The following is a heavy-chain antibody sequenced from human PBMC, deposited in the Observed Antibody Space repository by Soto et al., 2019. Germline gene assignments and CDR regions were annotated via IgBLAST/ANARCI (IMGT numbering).Heavy chain of an antibody. V-gene: IGHV4-34*01. J-gene: IGHJ6*02. CDR3: ARDRQYYQFGSGYQNERPYGMDV. CDR2: INHSGGT. Sequence: SETLSLTCGVYCGSFSGYYWTWIRQAPGKGLEWIGEINHSGGTNYNSSLKSRVTISVDTSKNQLSLTLYSVTAADTAVYYCARDRQYYQFGSGYQNERPYGMDVWGQGTTVTVSS. D-gene: IGHD3-3*02. CDR1: CGSFSGYY.